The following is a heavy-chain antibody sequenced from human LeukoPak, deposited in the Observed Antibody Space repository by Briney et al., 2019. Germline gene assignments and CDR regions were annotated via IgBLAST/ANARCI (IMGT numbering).Heavy chain of an antibody. D-gene: IGHD2-15*01. V-gene: IGHV1-18*04. J-gene: IGHJ5*02. CDR1: GYTLSDHA. CDR2: ISADNGNT. CDR3: ARGYCSGGSCYSLGSWFDP. Sequence: ASVKVSCKGSGYTLSDHAFSWVRQAPGQGLEWMGWISADNGNTNHAQKFQGRVSLTTDTSTSTAYMELRSLRSEDAAVYYCARGYCSGGSCYSLGSWFDPWGQGALVTVSS.